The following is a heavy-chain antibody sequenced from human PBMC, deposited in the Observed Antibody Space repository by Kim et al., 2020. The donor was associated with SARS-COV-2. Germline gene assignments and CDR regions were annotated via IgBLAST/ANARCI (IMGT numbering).Heavy chain of an antibody. D-gene: IGHD4-4*01. CDR1: GYTFTSYY. CDR2: INPSGGST. Sequence: ASVKVSCKASGYTFTSYYMHWVRQAPGQGLEWMGIINPSGGSTSYAQKFQGRVTMTRDTSTSTVYMELSSLRSEDTAVYYCARDLTSTTVTTYDYYYGMDVWGQGTTVTVSS. V-gene: IGHV1-46*01. J-gene: IGHJ6*02. CDR3: ARDLTSTTVTTYDYYYGMDV.